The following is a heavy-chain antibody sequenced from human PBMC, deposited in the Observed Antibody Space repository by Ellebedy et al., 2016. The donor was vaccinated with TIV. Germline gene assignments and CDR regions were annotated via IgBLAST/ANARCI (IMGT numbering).Heavy chain of an antibody. CDR1: GFTFSSCT. CDR2: ISSSGNYI. D-gene: IGHD3-22*01. CDR3: ARANRADYYDSSVEYYYYGMDV. J-gene: IGHJ6*02. Sequence: GGSLRLXXAASGFTFSSCTMNWVRQAPGKGLEWVSSISSSGNYIYYADSVKGRFTISRDNARNSLYLQMNSLRAEDTAVYYCARANRADYYDSSVEYYYYGMDVWGQGTTVTVSS. V-gene: IGHV3-21*01.